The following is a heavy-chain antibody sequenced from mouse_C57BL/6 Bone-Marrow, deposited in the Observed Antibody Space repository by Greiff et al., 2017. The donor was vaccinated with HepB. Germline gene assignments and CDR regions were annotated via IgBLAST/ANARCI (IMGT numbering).Heavy chain of an antibody. V-gene: IGHV1-19*01. J-gene: IGHJ2*01. Sequence: EVQLVESGPVLVKPGASVKMSCKASGYTFTDYYMNWVKQSHGKSLEWIGVINPYNGGTSYNQKFKGKATLTVDKSSSTAYMELNSLTSEDSAVYYCASYCSSYFDYWGQGTTLTVSS. D-gene: IGHD1-1*01. CDR2: INPYNGGT. CDR1: GYTFTDYY. CDR3: ASYCSSYFDY.